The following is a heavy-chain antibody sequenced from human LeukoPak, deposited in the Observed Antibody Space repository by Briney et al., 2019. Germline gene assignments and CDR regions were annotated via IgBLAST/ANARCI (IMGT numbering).Heavy chain of an antibody. CDR1: GYTFTTYA. CDR2: INTNTGNP. D-gene: IGHD2-2*01. CDR3: ARGAITVYQLLDY. Sequence: GASVKVSCKASGYTFTTYAMNWVRQAPGQGLEWMGWINTNTGNPTYAQDFTGRFVFSLDTSVSTTYLQISSLKAEDTAVYYCARGAITVYQLLDYWGQGTLVTVSS. J-gene: IGHJ4*02. V-gene: IGHV7-4-1*02.